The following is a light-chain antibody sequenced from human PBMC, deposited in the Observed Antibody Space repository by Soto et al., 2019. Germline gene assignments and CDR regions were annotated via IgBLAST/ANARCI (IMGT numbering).Light chain of an antibody. CDR1: QSINSW. J-gene: IGKJ3*01. V-gene: IGKV1-5*03. CDR2: RAS. CDR3: QQYNSYFFT. Sequence: DIQMTQSPSTLSASVGDRVNITCRASQSINSWLAWYQQKPGKAPKLLIYRASDLQTGVPSRFSGSGSGTEFTLTISSLQTDDFETYYCQQYNSYFFTFGPGTKVDVK.